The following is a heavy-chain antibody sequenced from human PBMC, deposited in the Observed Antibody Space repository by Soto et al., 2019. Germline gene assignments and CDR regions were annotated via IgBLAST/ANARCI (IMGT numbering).Heavy chain of an antibody. CDR2: IDPSDSYT. CDR3: ARRGSGSYSN. CDR1: GYSFTSYW. J-gene: IGHJ4*02. D-gene: IGHD1-26*01. V-gene: IGHV5-10-1*01. Sequence: GESLKITCKGSGYSFTSYWISWVRQMPGKGLEWMGRIDPSDSYTNYSPSFQGHVTISADKSISTAYLQWSSLKASDTAMYYCARRGSGSYSNWGQGTLVTVSS.